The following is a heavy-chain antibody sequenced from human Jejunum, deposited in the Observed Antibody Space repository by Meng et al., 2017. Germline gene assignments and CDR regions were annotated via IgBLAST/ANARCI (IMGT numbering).Heavy chain of an antibody. V-gene: IGHV3-66*02. CDR3: ARGRGEAGNIDY. J-gene: IGHJ4*02. Sequence: GESLKISCTVSGFTVSTNYMNWVRQAPGKGLEWVSIIYSGVFTKHADSVQGRFTISRDNSRNTLFLQMNSLRPEDTAVYYCARGRGEAGNIDYWGQGALVTVSS. D-gene: IGHD6-13*01. CDR2: IYSGVFT. CDR1: GFTVSTNY.